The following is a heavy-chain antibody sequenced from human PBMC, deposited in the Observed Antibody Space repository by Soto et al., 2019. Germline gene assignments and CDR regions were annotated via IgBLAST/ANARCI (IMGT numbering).Heavy chain of an antibody. CDR3: ARLGYSNGNADYY. D-gene: IGHD4-4*01. J-gene: IGHJ4*02. CDR2: INGGDGGKT. CDR1: GFTFSNYA. V-gene: IGHV3-23*01. Sequence: EVQLLESGGYLAQPGGSLRLSCAASGFTFSNYAMSWVSQAPGKGLECVSSINGGDGGKTYYADSVRGRFTIARDNTKSTLYLQLNGLRAEDTAIYYCARLGYSNGNADYYRGQGTLVTVSS.